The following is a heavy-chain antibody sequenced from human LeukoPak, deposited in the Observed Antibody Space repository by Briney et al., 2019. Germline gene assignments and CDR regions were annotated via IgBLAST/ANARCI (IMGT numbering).Heavy chain of an antibody. J-gene: IGHJ3*02. Sequence: PSETLSLTCTVSGGSISSYYWSWIRQPPGKGLEWIGYIYYSGSINYNPSLKSRVTISVDTSKNQFSLKLSSVTAADTAVYYCARLAVVIGAFDIWGQGTMVTVSS. D-gene: IGHD3-22*01. CDR3: ARLAVVIGAFDI. CDR2: IYYSGSI. CDR1: GGSISSYY. V-gene: IGHV4-59*01.